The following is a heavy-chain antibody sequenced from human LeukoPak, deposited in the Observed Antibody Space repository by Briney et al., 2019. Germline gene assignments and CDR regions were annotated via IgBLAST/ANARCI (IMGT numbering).Heavy chain of an antibody. CDR2: IVGSSST. V-gene: IGHV3-21*01. Sequence: PGGSLRLSCAASGFTFSNFAMTWVRQAPGKGLEWVSSIVGSSSTYYADSLKGRFTTPRDNAKNSLYLQMNSLRAEDTAVYYCARIGAGSSRDYWGQGTLVTVSS. CDR3: ARIGAGSSRDY. D-gene: IGHD6-13*01. CDR1: GFTFSNFA. J-gene: IGHJ4*02.